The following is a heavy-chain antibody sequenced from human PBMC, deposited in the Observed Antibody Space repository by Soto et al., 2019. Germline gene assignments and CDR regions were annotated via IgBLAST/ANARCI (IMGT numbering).Heavy chain of an antibody. CDR2: ISAHNGNT. J-gene: IGHJ4*02. Sequence: QVHLVQSGAEVKKSGASVKVSCKGSGYDFTTYGITWVRQAPGQGLEWMAWISAHNGNTDYAQKLQGRFTVTRDTSKSTAYMELRSLRSDDTAVYYCARGRYGDYWGQGALVTVSS. D-gene: IGHD1-1*01. CDR1: GYDFTTYG. CDR3: ARGRYGDY. V-gene: IGHV1-18*01.